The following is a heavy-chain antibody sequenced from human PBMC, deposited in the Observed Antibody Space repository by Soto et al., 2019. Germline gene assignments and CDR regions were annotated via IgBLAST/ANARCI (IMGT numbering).Heavy chain of an antibody. J-gene: IGHJ4*02. CDR1: GFTFTSYS. Sequence: QVQVVESGGGVVPPGGSLRLSCVVSGFTFTSYSMHWVRQAPGKGLEWVATFWYDASDKAYADSVEGRFTISRNPSRSTLVLQMDNLKAEDTVMYYSVFGAWDEYFFNYWGREILVTVSP. CDR3: VFGAWDEYFFNY. D-gene: IGHD3-10*02. V-gene: IGHV3-33*01. CDR2: FWYDASDK.